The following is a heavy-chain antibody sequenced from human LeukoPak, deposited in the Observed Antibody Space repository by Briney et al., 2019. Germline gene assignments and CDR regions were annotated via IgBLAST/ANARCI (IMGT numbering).Heavy chain of an antibody. J-gene: IGHJ6*02. Sequence: SVKVSCKASGGTFSSYAISWVRQAPGQGLEWMGRIIPILGIANYAQKFQGRVTITADKSTSTAYMELSSLRSEDTAVYYCARAYCSSTSCYTCSVYYYYGMDVWGQGTTVTVSS. D-gene: IGHD2-2*02. V-gene: IGHV1-69*04. CDR1: GGTFSSYA. CDR3: ARAYCSSTSCYTCSVYYYYGMDV. CDR2: IIPILGIA.